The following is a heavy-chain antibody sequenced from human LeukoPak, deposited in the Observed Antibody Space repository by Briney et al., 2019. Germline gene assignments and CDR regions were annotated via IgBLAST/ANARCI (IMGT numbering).Heavy chain of an antibody. CDR1: RYSISRGYY. J-gene: IGHJ4*02. D-gene: IGHD5-18*01. V-gene: IGHV4-38-2*01. Sequence: SETLSLTCAVSRYSISRGYYWGWIRPPPGKGREWIGSIYHCESTYYNPSLKSRVTISVDTSKNQFSLKMSSVTAADTAVYYCASGYNYGYPFDSWGQGTLVTVSS. CDR3: ASGYNYGYPFDS. CDR2: IYHCEST.